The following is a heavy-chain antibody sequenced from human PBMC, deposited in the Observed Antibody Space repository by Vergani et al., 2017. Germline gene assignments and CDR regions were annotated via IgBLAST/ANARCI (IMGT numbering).Heavy chain of an antibody. J-gene: IGHJ6*02. CDR3: ARGPQQLLYYYYYYGMDV. CDR2: ISSSSSTI. D-gene: IGHD2-2*01. CDR1: GFTFSSYG. Sequence: VQLVESGGGVVQPGGSLRLSCAASGFTFSSYGMHWVRQAPGKGLEWVSYISSSSSTIYYADSVKGRFTISRDNAKNSLYLQMNSLRAEDTAVYYCARGPQQLLYYYYYYGMDVWGQGTTVTVSS. V-gene: IGHV3-48*01.